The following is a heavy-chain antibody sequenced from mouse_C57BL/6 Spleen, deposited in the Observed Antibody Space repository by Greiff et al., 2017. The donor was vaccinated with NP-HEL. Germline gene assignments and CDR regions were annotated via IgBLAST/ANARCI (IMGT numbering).Heavy chain of an antibody. Sequence: QVQLQQPGAELVKPGASVKLSCKASGYTFTSYWMHWVKQRPGQGLEWIGMIHPNSGSTNYNEKFKSKATLTVDKSSSTAYMQLSSLTSEDSAVYYCATRGDDYPFADWGQGTLVTVSA. CDR2: IHPNSGST. J-gene: IGHJ3*01. V-gene: IGHV1-64*01. D-gene: IGHD2-4*01. CDR3: ATRGDDYPFAD. CDR1: GYTFTSYW.